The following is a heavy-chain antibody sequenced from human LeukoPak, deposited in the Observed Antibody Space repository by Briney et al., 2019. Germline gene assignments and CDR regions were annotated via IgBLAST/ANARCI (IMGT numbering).Heavy chain of an antibody. V-gene: IGHV4-31*03. CDR1: GGSISSGGYY. J-gene: IGHJ3*02. CDR3: ARDLRDGYTGDAIYAFDI. Sequence: SQTLSLTCTVSGGSISSGGYYWSWIHQHPGKGLEWIGYIYYSGSTYYNPSLKSRVTISVDTSKNQFSLKLSSVTAADTAVYYCARDLRDGYTGDAIYAFDIWGQGTMVTVSS. D-gene: IGHD5-24*01. CDR2: IYYSGST.